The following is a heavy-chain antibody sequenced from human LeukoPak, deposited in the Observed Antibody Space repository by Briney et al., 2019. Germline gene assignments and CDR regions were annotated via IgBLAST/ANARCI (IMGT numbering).Heavy chain of an antibody. CDR2: ISSHSRDI. D-gene: IGHD6-6*01. Sequence: GGSLRLSCAASGFTFNTYSMNWVRQAPGKGLEWVSSISSHSRDIYYADSVKGRFTISRDSAKNSLHLQMNSLRAEDTAVYYCARDDRDISSFRFDYWGHGILVTVSS. J-gene: IGHJ4*01. CDR3: ARDDRDISSFRFDY. CDR1: GFTFNTYS. V-gene: IGHV3-21*01.